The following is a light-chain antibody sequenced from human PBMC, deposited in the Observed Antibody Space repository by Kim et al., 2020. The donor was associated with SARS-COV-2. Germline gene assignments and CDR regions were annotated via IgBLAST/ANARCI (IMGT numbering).Light chain of an antibody. J-gene: IGLJ2*01. V-gene: IGLV3-21*04. CDR3: QVWDLYAMF. CDR2: YDT. Sequence: SYELTQPPSVSVAPGKTASITCGGNKIGCKSVHWYQQRPGQAPVLVIYYDTDRPSGIPERFSGSNSGDTATLTISRVEAEDEADYYCQVWDLYAMFFGGGTKLTVL. CDR1: KIGCKS.